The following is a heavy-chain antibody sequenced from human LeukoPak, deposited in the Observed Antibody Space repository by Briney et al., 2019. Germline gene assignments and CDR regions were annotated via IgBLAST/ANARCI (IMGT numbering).Heavy chain of an antibody. CDR2: IYPGDSDT. CDR3: ARLGYSGYDDDAFDI. Sequence: GESLKISCKGSGYSFTSYWIGWVRQMPGKGLEWMGVIYPGDSDTRYSPSFQGHVTISADKSISTAYLQWSSLKASDTAMYYCARLGYSGYDDDAFDIWGQGTMVTVSS. J-gene: IGHJ3*02. CDR1: GYSFTSYW. V-gene: IGHV5-51*01. D-gene: IGHD5-12*01.